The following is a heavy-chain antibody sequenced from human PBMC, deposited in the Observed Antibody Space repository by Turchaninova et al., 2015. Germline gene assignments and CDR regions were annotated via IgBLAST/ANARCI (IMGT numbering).Heavy chain of an antibody. CDR3: ARVLWDIVVVPAAVPTYYFDY. Sequence: GSLRLSCAASGFTFSSYWMGWVRQAPGKGLEWVDNKKQDGSEEYYVDSVKGRFTISRDNAKNSLYLQMNSLRAEDTAVYYCARVLWDIVVVPAAVPTYYFDYWGQGTLVTVSS. D-gene: IGHD2-2*01. V-gene: IGHV3-7*03. CDR2: KKQDGSEE. J-gene: IGHJ4*02. CDR1: GFTFSSYW.